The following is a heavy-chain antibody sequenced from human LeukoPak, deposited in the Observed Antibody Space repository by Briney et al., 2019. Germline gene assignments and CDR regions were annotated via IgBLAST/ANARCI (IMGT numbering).Heavy chain of an antibody. Sequence: PGGSLRLSCAASGFTFSSYSMNWVRQAPGKGLEWVSYISSSSSTICYADSVKGRFTIPRDNAKNSLYLQMNSLRAEDTAVYYCARRSIAVADPYYYYGMDVWGQGTTVTVSS. CDR3: ARRSIAVADPYYYYGMDV. V-gene: IGHV3-48*01. CDR1: GFTFSSYS. J-gene: IGHJ6*02. CDR2: ISSSSSTI. D-gene: IGHD6-19*01.